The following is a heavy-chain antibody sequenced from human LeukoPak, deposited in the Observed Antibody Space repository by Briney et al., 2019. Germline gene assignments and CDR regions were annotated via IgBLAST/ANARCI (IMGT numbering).Heavy chain of an antibody. CDR3: ARGEVATTYYYGMDV. CDR1: GFTFRSYA. V-gene: IGHV3-21*05. Sequence: GGSLRLSCAASGFTFRSYAMNWVRQAPGKGLEWVSYMSSDSSFINYADSVKGRFTISRDNAKNSLFLQMDSPRADDTAVYYCARGEVATTYYYGMDVWGQGTTVTVSS. CDR2: MSSDSSFI. J-gene: IGHJ6*02. D-gene: IGHD5-12*01.